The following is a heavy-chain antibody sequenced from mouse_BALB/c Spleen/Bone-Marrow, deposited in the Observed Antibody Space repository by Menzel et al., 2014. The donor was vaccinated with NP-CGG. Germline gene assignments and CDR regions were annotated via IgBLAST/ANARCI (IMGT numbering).Heavy chain of an antibody. Sequence: KQSGSELVRPGASVKLSCKASGYTFTSYWMHWVKQRPGQGLEWIGNIYPGSAGTNYDEKFKSKATLTVDTSSSTAYMQLSSLTSEDSAVYYCTRGGRPPFAYWGQGTLVTVSA. CDR3: TRGGRPPFAY. J-gene: IGHJ3*01. V-gene: IGHV1S22*01. D-gene: IGHD2-12*01. CDR1: GYTFTSYW. CDR2: IYPGSAGT.